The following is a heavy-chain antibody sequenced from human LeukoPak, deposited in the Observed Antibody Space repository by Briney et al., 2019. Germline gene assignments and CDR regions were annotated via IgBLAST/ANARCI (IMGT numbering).Heavy chain of an antibody. CDR3: AKRGAEVGVTVAPGDY. D-gene: IGHD3-16*02. CDR1: GFTFDDYT. Sequence: GGSLRLSWEASGFTFDDYTIPWVRQVPGKGLDWFSLISGDGGSTYYADSVKGRFTISRDNSKNTLYLQMNSLRAEDTAVYYCAKRGAEVGVTVAPGDYWGQGTLVTVSS. J-gene: IGHJ4*02. CDR2: ISGDGGST. V-gene: IGHV3-23*01.